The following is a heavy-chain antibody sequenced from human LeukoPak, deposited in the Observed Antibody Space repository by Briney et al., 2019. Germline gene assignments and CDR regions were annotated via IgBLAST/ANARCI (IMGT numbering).Heavy chain of an antibody. J-gene: IGHJ4*02. CDR3: ARRGYDSSGYYHNY. Sequence: SETLSLTCTVSGGSISSSSYYWGWIRQPPGKELEWIGSIYYSGSTYYNPSLKSRVTISVDTSKNQFSLKLSSVTAADTAVYYCARRGYDSSGYYHNYWGQGTLVTVSS. V-gene: IGHV4-39*01. CDR1: GGSISSSSYY. CDR2: IYYSGST. D-gene: IGHD3-22*01.